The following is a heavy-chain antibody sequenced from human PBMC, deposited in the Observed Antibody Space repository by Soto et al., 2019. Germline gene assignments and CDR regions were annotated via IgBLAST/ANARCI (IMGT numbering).Heavy chain of an antibody. CDR3: ARDFGHGYYLDY. CDR2: ITDSSDTV. V-gene: IGHV3-48*02. D-gene: IGHD3-3*01. Sequence: LRDSYIAAGGYFGNYNGSWISQTPGKGLELVSYITDSSDTVHYADSVRGRFTISRDNAESSLYLQMNSLRDEDTAVYFCARDFGHGYYLDYWGRGTLLTVSS. CDR1: GGYFGNYN. J-gene: IGHJ4*02.